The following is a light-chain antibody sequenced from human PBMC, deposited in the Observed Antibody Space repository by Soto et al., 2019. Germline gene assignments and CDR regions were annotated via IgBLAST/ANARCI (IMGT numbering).Light chain of an antibody. Sequence: QTVVTQEPSFSVSPGGTVTLTCGFNSGSVSASSYPSWYQQTPGQTPRTLIYSTNNRSSGVPDRFSGSILGNKAALTITGDQADDESHYYCALYMGSGIYVFGTGTKLTVL. CDR2: STN. CDR1: SGSVSASSY. V-gene: IGLV8-61*01. J-gene: IGLJ1*01. CDR3: ALYMGSGIYV.